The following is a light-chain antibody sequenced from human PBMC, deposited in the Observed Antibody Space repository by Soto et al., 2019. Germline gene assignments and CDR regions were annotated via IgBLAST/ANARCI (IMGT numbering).Light chain of an antibody. Sequence: QSALTQPASVSGSPGQSITISCTGTSSDVGGYNYVSWYQQHPGKAPKLMIFDVSNRPSGVSNRFSGSKSGNTASLTISGLQAEDEAEYYCSSYRSSSPRVFGTGTKLTVL. CDR2: DVS. V-gene: IGLV2-14*01. J-gene: IGLJ1*01. CDR3: SSYRSSSPRV. CDR1: SSDVGGYNY.